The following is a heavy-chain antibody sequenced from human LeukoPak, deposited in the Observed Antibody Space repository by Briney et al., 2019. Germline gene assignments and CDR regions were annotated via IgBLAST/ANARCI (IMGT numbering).Heavy chain of an antibody. CDR1: GGTFSSYG. V-gene: IGHV1-18*01. D-gene: IGHD6-13*01. CDR3: ARVVIAAAGMYYYYMDV. CDR2: ISAYNGNT. Sequence: ASVKVSCKASGGTFSSYGISWVRQAPGQGLEWMGWISAYNGNTNYAQKLQGRVTMTTDTSTSTAYMELSSLRSEDTAVYYCARVVIAAAGMYYYYMDVWGKGTTVTASS. J-gene: IGHJ6*03.